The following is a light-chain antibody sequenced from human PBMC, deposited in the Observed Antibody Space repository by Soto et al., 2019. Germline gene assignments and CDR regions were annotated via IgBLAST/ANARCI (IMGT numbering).Light chain of an antibody. V-gene: IGKV1-39*01. J-gene: IGKJ1*01. CDR2: AAS. CDR3: QQTYNTPWT. Sequence: DIQVSQSPSSLSASVGDRVTITCRASQSISNYLNWYQHKAGKAPKVLIYAASSLQRGVPSRFSGSGSGTDFALTISSLQPEDFATYYCQQTYNTPWTFGQGTKVDIK. CDR1: QSISNY.